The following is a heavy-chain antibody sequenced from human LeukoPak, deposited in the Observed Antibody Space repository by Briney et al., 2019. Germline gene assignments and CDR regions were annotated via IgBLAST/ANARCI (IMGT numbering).Heavy chain of an antibody. CDR1: GGSISSYY. D-gene: IGHD1-20*01. V-gene: IGHV4-59*01. J-gene: IGHJ5*02. Sequence: SETLSLTCTVSGGSISSYYWSWIRQPPGKGLEWIGYIYYSGSTNYNPPLKSRVTISVDTSKNQFSLKLSSVTAADTAVYYCARQLGNWNDWFDPWGQGTLVTVSS. CDR3: ARQLGNWNDWFDP. CDR2: IYYSGST.